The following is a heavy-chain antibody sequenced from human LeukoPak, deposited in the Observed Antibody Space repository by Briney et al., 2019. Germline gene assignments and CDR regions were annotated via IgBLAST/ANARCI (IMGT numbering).Heavy chain of an antibody. Sequence: PSETLSPTCTVSGGSISSSSSYYWGWIRQPPGKGLEWIGSIYYTGDTYYNSSLKSRVTISVDTSKNQFSLKLSSVTAADTALYYCARLRGYTDGNPGYWGQGSLVTVSS. J-gene: IGHJ4*02. CDR3: ARLRGYTDGNPGY. CDR1: GGSISSSSSYY. CDR2: IYYTGDT. D-gene: IGHD5-12*01. V-gene: IGHV4-39*01.